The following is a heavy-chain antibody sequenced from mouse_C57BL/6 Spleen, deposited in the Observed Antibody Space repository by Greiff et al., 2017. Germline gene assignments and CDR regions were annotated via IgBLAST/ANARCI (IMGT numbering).Heavy chain of an antibody. CDR2: IDPNSGGT. V-gene: IGHV1-72*01. CDR1: GYTFTSYW. CDR3: ARTKTEGGFAY. J-gene: IGHJ3*01. Sequence: QVQLQQPGAELVKPGASVKLSCKASGYTFTSYWMHWVKQRPGRGLEWIGRIDPNSGGTTYNEKFKSKATLTVDKPSSTAYMQLSSQTSEDSAVYYFARTKTEGGFAYWGQGTLVTVSA.